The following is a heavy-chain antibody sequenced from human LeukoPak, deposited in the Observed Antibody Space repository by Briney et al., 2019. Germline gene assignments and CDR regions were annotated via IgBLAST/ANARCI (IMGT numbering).Heavy chain of an antibody. J-gene: IGHJ4*02. Sequence: LPGRSLRLSCAASGFTFSSYGMHWVCQAPGKGLEWVAVISYDGSNNYYADSVKGRFTISRDNSKNTLYLQMNSLRAEDTAVYYCANTVTTSNYFDYWGQGTLVTVSS. V-gene: IGHV3-30*18. CDR1: GFTFSSYG. CDR3: ANTVTTSNYFDY. CDR2: ISYDGSNN. D-gene: IGHD4-17*01.